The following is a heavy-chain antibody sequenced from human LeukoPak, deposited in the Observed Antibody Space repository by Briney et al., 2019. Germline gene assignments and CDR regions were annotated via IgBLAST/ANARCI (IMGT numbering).Heavy chain of an antibody. D-gene: IGHD5-18*01. J-gene: IGHJ3*02. CDR2: IYYSGST. V-gene: IGHV4-59*01. CDR3: ARSGYSYGADAFDI. Sequence: SETLSLTCIVSGGSISSYYWIWIRQPPGKGLEWMGYIYYSGSTNYNPPLKSRVTISVDTSKNQFSLKLSSVTAADTGVYYCARSGYSYGADAFDIWGQGTMVTVSS. CDR1: GGSISSYY.